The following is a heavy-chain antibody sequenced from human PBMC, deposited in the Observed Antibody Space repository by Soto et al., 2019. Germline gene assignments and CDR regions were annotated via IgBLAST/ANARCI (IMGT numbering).Heavy chain of an antibody. CDR1: GYPLTAKY. CDR3: AKGGSSWTEWFDA. CDR2: INPSSGGT. D-gene: IGHD6-13*01. V-gene: IGHV1-2*02. J-gene: IGHJ5*02. Sequence: DSVKVSCKASGYPLTAKYLHWVRQAPGQGLEWMGWINPSSGGTKEAQKFRGRVTMTRDTSISAAYMELSRLTSDDTAVHYCAKGGSSWTEWFDAWGKGSLVT.